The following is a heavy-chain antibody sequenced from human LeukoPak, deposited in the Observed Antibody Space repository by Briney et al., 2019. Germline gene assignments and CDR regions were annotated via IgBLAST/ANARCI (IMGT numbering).Heavy chain of an antibody. CDR2: ISSSGSTI. V-gene: IGHV3-48*03. Sequence: GGSLRLSCAASGFTFSSYEMNWVRQAPGQGLEWVSYISSSGSTIYYAASVKGRFTISRDNAKNSLYLQMNSLRAEDTAVYYCARDSEQQLFDDYYYYGMDVWGQGTTVTVSS. CDR3: ARDSEQQLFDDYYYYGMDV. CDR1: GFTFSSYE. J-gene: IGHJ6*02. D-gene: IGHD6-13*01.